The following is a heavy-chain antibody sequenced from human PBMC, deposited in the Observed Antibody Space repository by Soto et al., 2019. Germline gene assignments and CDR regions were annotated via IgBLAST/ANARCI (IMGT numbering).Heavy chain of an antibody. V-gene: IGHV4-39*01. J-gene: IGHJ6*02. CDR2: IYYSGST. D-gene: IGHD2-15*01. Sequence: PSETMSLTCTVSVCSISSCSYYWGWIRQPPGKGLEWIGSIYYSGSTYYNPSLKSRVTISVDTSKNQFSLKLSSVTAADTAVYYCARHLVVVAASWSYVVTEIPAYYYYGMDVWGQGTTVTVSS. CDR1: VCSISSCSYY. CDR3: ARHLVVVAASWSYVVTEIPAYYYYGMDV.